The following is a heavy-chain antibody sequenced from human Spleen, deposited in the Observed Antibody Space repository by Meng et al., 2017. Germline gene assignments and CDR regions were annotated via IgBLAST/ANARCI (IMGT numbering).Heavy chain of an antibody. CDR1: GFTFSSYS. V-gene: IGHV3-21*04. Sequence: GESLKISCAASGFTFSSYSMNWVRQAPGKGLEWVSSISSSSSYIYYADSVKGRFTISRDNAKNSLYLQMNSLRAEDTAIYYCAKEIRPNDYWGQGTLVTVSS. CDR3: AKEIRPNDY. CDR2: ISSSSSYI. J-gene: IGHJ4*02. D-gene: IGHD5-24*01.